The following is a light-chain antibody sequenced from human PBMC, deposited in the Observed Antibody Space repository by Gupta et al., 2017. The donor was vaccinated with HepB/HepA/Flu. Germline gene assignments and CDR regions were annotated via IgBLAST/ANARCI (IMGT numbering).Light chain of an antibody. CDR3: QQSYVTPRT. J-gene: IGKJ1*01. Sequence: DIQMTQSPSSLSAAVGDRVTITCRASQNINNYLNWYHQKPGEVPKLLIYAASSLQSGVPSRFSGSGSRTDFTLTITDLQPEDFVSFFCQQSYVTPRTFGQGTKVEIK. CDR2: AAS. V-gene: IGKV1-39*01. CDR1: QNINNY.